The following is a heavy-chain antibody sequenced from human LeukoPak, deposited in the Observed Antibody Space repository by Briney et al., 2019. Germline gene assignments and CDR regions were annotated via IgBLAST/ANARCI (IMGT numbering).Heavy chain of an antibody. J-gene: IGHJ4*02. CDR1: GGSISSSSYY. CDR3: ARDSWEPQGSLTYYFDY. D-gene: IGHD1-26*01. V-gene: IGHV4-39*02. CDR2: IYYSGST. Sequence: PSETLSLTCTVSGGSISSSSYYWGWIRQPPGKGLEWIGSIYYSGSTYYNPSLKSRVTISVDTSKNQFSLKLSSVTAADTAVYYCARDSWEPQGSLTYYFDYWGQGTLVTVSS.